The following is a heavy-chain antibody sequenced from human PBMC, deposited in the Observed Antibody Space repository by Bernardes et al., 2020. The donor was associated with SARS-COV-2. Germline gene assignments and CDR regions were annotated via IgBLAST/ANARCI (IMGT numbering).Heavy chain of an antibody. D-gene: IGHD2-2*01. CDR3: ARDRCSSTICYGWGGFDP. V-gene: IGHV3-74*01. J-gene: IGHJ5*02. Sequence: GGYLRLSCAASGFTFSSYWMHWVRQAPGKGLVWVSHISNAGSTTSYSDSVKGRFTISRDNAKNTLYLQMNSLRAEDTAVYYCARDRCSSTICYGWGGFDPWGQGTLVTVSS. CDR2: ISNAGSTT. CDR1: GFTFSSYW.